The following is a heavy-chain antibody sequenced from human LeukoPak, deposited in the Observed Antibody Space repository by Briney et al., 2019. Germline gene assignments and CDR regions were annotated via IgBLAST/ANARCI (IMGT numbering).Heavy chain of an antibody. Sequence: GASVKDSCKASGYTFTGYYMHWVRQAPGQGLEWMGWINPNSGGTNYAQKFQGRVTMTRDTSISTAYMELSRLRSDDTAVYYCAKEGVVPAAGYYYYYMDVWGKGTTVTVSS. CDR3: AKEGVVPAAGYYYYYMDV. CDR2: INPNSGGT. V-gene: IGHV1-2*02. J-gene: IGHJ6*03. D-gene: IGHD2-2*01. CDR1: GYTFTGYY.